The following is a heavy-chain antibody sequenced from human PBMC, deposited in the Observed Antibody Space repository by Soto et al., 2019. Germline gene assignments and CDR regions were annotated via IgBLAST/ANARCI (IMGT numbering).Heavy chain of an antibody. CDR1: GNAITSCY. Sequence: QVQLQESGPGLVNPSETLSLSCSVSGNAITSCYWSCIWQPPGEPPEWIGYSYNRGSTNYNPSLRSRVTTSQDLNKNPFSLRPSSVTAADAAVYYCARSPDRGGVDYWGQGTLVTVSS. J-gene: IGHJ4*02. CDR3: ARSPDRGGVDY. V-gene: IGHV4-59*08. CDR2: SYNRGST. D-gene: IGHD3-10*01.